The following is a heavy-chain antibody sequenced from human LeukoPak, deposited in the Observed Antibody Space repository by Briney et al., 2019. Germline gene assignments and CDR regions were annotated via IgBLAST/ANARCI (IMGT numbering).Heavy chain of an antibody. J-gene: IGHJ4*02. V-gene: IGHV3-23*01. Sequence: PGGSLRLSCAASGFTFSSYAMSWVRQAPGKGLEWVSAISGSGGSTYYADSVKGRFTISRDNSKNTLYLQMDSLRAEDTAVYYCAKDHVSSGYKAANYWGQGTLVTVSS. D-gene: IGHD3-22*01. CDR3: AKDHVSSGYKAANY. CDR2: ISGSGGST. CDR1: GFTFSSYA.